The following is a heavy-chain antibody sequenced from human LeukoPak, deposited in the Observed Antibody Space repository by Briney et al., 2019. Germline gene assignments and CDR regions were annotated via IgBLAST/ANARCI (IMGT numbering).Heavy chain of an antibody. CDR1: GFTLDDYA. V-gene: IGHV3-9*01. CDR3: AKDNGILGYGSGSYYLDY. CDR2: TSWNSGSI. D-gene: IGHD3-10*01. J-gene: IGHJ4*02. Sequence: GGSLRLSCAASGFTLDDYAMHWVRQAPGKGLAWVSGTSWNSGSIGYADSVKGRFTISRDNAKNSLSLQMSGLRSEDAALYYCAKDNGILGYGSGSYYLDYWGQGTLVTVSS.